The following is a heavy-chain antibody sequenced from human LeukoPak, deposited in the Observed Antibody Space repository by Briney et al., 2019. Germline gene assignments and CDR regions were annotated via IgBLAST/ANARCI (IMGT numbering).Heavy chain of an antibody. D-gene: IGHD5-12*01. V-gene: IGHV3-7*01. CDR1: GFTFSSYW. CDR3: ASLTIVATLYYFDY. Sequence: GGSLRLSCAASGFTFSSYWMSWVRQAPGKGLEWVANIKQDGSEKYYVDSVKGRFTISRDNAKNSLYLQMNSLRAEDTAVYYCASLTIVATLYYFDYWGQGTLVTVSS. J-gene: IGHJ4*02. CDR2: IKQDGSEK.